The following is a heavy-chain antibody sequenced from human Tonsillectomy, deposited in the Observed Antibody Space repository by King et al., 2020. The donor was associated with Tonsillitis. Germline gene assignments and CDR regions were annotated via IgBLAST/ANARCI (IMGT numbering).Heavy chain of an antibody. CDR2: IYPSDSDT. V-gene: IGHV5-51*01. Sequence: QLVQSGADVNKPGESLKISCKGSGYSFTTYWIAWVRQMPGKGLEWMGIIYPSDSDTKYSPSFQGQVTISADKSISTAYLQWSSLKASDTAMYYCARRGDALLFFPPFDYWGQGTLVTVSS. CDR1: GYSFTTYW. D-gene: IGHD2-21*02. J-gene: IGHJ4*02. CDR3: ARRGDALLFFPPFDY.